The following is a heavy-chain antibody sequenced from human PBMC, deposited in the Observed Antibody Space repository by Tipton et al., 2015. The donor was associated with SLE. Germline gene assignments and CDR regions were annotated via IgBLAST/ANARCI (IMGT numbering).Heavy chain of an antibody. V-gene: IGHV3-33*01. CDR2: IWYDGSNK. J-gene: IGHJ3*02. D-gene: IGHD5-12*01. CDR1: GFTFSSYG. Sequence: SLRLSCAASGFTFSSYGMHWVRQAPGKGLEWVAVIWYDGSNKYYADSVKGRFTISRDNSKNTLYLQMNSLRAEDTAVYYCARERYSGYDHDAFDIWGQGTMVTVFS. CDR3: ARERYSGYDHDAFDI.